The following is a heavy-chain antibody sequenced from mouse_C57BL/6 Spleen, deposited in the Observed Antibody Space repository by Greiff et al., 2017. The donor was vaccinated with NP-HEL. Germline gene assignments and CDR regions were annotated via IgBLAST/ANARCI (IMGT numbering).Heavy chain of an antibody. D-gene: IGHD2-5*01. CDR2: ISYDGSN. CDR3: AREGGGSYYSNPWFAY. Sequence: VQLKESGPGLVKPSQSLSLTCSVTGYSITSGYYWNWIRQFPGNKLEWMGYISYDGSNNYNPSLKNRISITRDTSKNQFFLKLNSVTTEDTATYYCAREGGGSYYSNPWFAYWGQGTLVTVSA. V-gene: IGHV3-6*01. CDR1: GYSITSGYY. J-gene: IGHJ3*01.